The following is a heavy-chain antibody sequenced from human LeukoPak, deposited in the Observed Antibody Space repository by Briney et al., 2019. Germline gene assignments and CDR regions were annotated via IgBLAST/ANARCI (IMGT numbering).Heavy chain of an antibody. CDR2: INHSGSI. D-gene: IGHD3-9*01. V-gene: IGHV4-34*01. Sequence: PSETLSLTCAVYGGSFSGYHWSWIRQPPGKGLEWIGEINHSGSINHNPSLKSRLTMSIDTSKNQFSLKLRSVTAADTAVYFCARDSSILTGHRYYFDKWGQGTLVTVSS. CDR1: GGSFSGYH. CDR3: ARDSSILTGHRYYFDK. J-gene: IGHJ4*02.